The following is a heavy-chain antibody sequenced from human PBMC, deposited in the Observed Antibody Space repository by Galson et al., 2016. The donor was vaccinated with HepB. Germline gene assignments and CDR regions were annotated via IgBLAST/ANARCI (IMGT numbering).Heavy chain of an antibody. D-gene: IGHD2-15*01. CDR1: GYSFTSYW. Sequence: QSGAEVKKPGESLKISCKGSGYSFTSYWIGWVRQMPGKGLGWMGIIYPGDSDKRYSPSFQGQVTISADKSISTAHLQWSSLKASDSGMYYCARPYCSGGRCYLDYWGQGTLVTVSS. J-gene: IGHJ4*02. V-gene: IGHV5-51*01. CDR3: ARPYCSGGRCYLDY. CDR2: IYPGDSDK.